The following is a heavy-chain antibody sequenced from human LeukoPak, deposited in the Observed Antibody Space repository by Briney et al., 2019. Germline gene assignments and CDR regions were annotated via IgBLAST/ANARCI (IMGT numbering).Heavy chain of an antibody. CDR1: GFTFSSYG. J-gene: IGHJ4*02. V-gene: IGHV3-30*18. CDR2: ISYDGSNK. Sequence: GGSLRLSCAASGFTFSSYGMHWVRQAPGMGLEWVAVISYDGSNKYYADSVKGRFTISRDNSKNTLYLQMNSLRAEDTAVYYCAKGNEYFDYWGQGTLVTVSS. D-gene: IGHD1-1*01. CDR3: AKGNEYFDY.